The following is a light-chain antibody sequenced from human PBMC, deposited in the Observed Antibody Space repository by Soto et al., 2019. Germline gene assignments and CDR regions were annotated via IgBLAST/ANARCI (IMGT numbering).Light chain of an antibody. CDR2: AAS. CDR1: QDIRSD. J-gene: IGKJ4*01. CDR3: LQDYNYPLT. Sequence: AIQMTQFPSSLSASVGDRVTITCRASQDIRSDLGWYQQRPGKAPKVLIYAASSLQSGVPSRFSGSGSGTDFTLTISSLQPEDFATYYCLQDYNYPLTFGGGTKVEI. V-gene: IGKV1-6*01.